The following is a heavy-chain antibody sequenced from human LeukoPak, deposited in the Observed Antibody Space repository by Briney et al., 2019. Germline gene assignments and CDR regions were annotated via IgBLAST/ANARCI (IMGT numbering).Heavy chain of an antibody. D-gene: IGHD3-10*01. CDR2: FDPEDGET. CDR3: ATGLFGSGSYYFYFDH. J-gene: IGHJ4*02. V-gene: IGHV1-24*01. Sequence: ASVTVSCKVSGYTLTELSMHWVRQAPGKGLEWMGGFDPEDGETIYAQKFQGRVTMTEDTSTDTAYMELSSLRSEDTAVYYCATGLFGSGSYYFYFDHWGQGTLVTVSS. CDR1: GYTLTELS.